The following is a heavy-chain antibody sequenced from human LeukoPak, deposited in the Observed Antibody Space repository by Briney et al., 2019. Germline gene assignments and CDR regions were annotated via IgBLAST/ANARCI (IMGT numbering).Heavy chain of an antibody. J-gene: IGHJ4*02. CDR3: ARASYYDCSGYCHHAVCDH. CDR2: INHSGST. CDR1: GGSISSYD. D-gene: IGHD3-22*01. V-gene: IGHV4-34*01. Sequence: SETRSPTCTVSGGSISSYDWSWIRQPPGKGLEWIGEINHSGSTNYNPSLKSRVTISVDTSKNQFSLKLSSVTAADTAVYYCARASYYDCSGYCHHAVCDHWGQGTLVTVSS.